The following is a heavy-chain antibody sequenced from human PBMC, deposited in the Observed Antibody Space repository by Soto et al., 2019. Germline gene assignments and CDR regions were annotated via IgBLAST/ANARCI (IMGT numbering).Heavy chain of an antibody. CDR1: GFSFSTYS. Sequence: PGGSLRLSCADSGFSFSTYSMSWVRQTPGKGLEWVSAITATGDRTYYADSVTGRFTISRDNSKKTHYLQMTSLRAEDTAMYYCATMNGYFEYWGQGTTVTVSS. D-gene: IGHD3-22*01. CDR2: ITATGDRT. CDR3: ATMNGYFEY. J-gene: IGHJ4*02. V-gene: IGHV3-23*01.